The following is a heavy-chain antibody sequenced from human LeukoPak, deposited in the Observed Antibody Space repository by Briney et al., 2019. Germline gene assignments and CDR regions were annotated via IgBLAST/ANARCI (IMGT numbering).Heavy chain of an antibody. CDR3: AKGIVVASLDDAFDI. CDR2: ISWNSGSI. Sequence: GRSLRLSCAASGFTFDDYAMHWVRQAPGKGLGWVSGISWNSGSIGYADSVKGRFTISRDNAKNSLYLQMNSLRAEDTALYYCAKGIVVASLDDAFDIWGQGTMVTVSS. CDR1: GFTFDDYA. V-gene: IGHV3-9*01. D-gene: IGHD2-15*01. J-gene: IGHJ3*02.